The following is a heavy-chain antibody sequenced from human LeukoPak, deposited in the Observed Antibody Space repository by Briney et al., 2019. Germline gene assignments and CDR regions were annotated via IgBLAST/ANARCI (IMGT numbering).Heavy chain of an antibody. CDR2: TYYRSKWYN. J-gene: IGHJ4*02. Sequence: QTLSLTCAISGHSVSINSDAWNWISQSPARGLEWVERTYYRSKWYNDYAVSVKSRITINPHTSKNLFSLQLNSVAPGGTAVYYCAREKWLILILDYWGRGTRVSVS. D-gene: IGHD6-19*01. V-gene: IGHV6-1*01. CDR1: GHSVSINSDA. CDR3: AREKWLILILDY.